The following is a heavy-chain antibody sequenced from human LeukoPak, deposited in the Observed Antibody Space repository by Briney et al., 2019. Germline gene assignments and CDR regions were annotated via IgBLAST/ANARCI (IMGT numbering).Heavy chain of an antibody. D-gene: IGHD6-19*01. Sequence: GRSLRLSCAASGFTFSSYAMTWVRQAPGKGLEWVSSLSGSSRGTYYADSVKGRFTVPRDNSKNTLYLQMNSLTAEDTALYYCAEDAGTGWYSDLDYWGQGTLVTVSS. CDR1: GFTFSSYA. CDR3: AEDAGTGWYSDLDY. V-gene: IGHV3-23*01. CDR2: LSGSSRGT. J-gene: IGHJ4*02.